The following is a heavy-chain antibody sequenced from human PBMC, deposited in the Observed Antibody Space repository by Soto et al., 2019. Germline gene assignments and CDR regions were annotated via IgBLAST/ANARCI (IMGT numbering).Heavy chain of an antibody. CDR3: AKDGNSRSFQN. CDR1: GFTVSSNY. V-gene: IGHV3-53*01. D-gene: IGHD1-26*01. J-gene: IGHJ1*01. Sequence: EVQLVESGGGLIQPGGSLRLSCAASGFTVSSNYMSWVRQAPGKGLEWVSIIDSGGDTYYADSVKGRFTISRDNSKNTVYLQMNSLRAEDTAVYFCAKDGNSRSFQNWGQGTLVTVSS. CDR2: IDSGGDT.